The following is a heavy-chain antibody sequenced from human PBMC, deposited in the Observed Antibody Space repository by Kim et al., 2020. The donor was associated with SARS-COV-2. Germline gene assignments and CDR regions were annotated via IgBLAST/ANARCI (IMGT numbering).Heavy chain of an antibody. CDR3: IVAAAGTVKEDY. D-gene: IGHD6-13*01. Sequence: SVKVSCKASGGTFSSYAISWVRQAPGQGLEWMGGIIPIFGTANYAQKFQGRVTITADESTSTAYMELSSLRSEDTAVYYCIVAAAGTVKEDYWGQGTLVTVSS. CDR2: IIPIFGTA. CDR1: GGTFSSYA. J-gene: IGHJ4*02. V-gene: IGHV1-69*13.